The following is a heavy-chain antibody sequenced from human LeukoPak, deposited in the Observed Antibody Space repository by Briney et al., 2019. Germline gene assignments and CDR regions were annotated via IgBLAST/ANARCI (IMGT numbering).Heavy chain of an antibody. Sequence: PSETLSLTCAVYGGSFSGYYWSWIRQPPGKGLEWIGEINHSGSTNYNPSLKSRVTISVDTSKNQFSLKLSSVTAADTAVYYCARDDEDYYGSGSSWGQGTLVTVSS. CDR3: ARDDEDYYGSGSS. CDR1: GGSFSGYY. D-gene: IGHD3-10*01. CDR2: INHSGST. V-gene: IGHV4-34*01. J-gene: IGHJ5*02.